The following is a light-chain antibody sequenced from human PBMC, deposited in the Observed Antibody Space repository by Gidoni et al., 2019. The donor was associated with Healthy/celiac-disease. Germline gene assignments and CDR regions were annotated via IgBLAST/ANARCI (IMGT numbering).Light chain of an antibody. CDR1: PSVSSN. Sequence: EIVMTQPPATLSVTPGERATLSCRASPSVSSNFAWYQQKPGQAPRLLIYGASTRATGIPASFSGSGSGTEFTLTISSLQSEDFAVYYCQQYNNWPETFGQGTKVEIK. CDR3: QQYNNWPET. J-gene: IGKJ1*01. V-gene: IGKV3-15*01. CDR2: GAS.